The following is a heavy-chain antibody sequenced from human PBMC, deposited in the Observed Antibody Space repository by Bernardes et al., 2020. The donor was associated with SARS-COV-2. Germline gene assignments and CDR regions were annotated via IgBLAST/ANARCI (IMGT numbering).Heavy chain of an antibody. CDR2: LCYSGST. CDR1: GVSIGNSH. V-gene: IGHV4-59*01. D-gene: IGHD3-10*01. J-gene: IGHJ4*02. CDR3: ARGARSGTPNSGIDY. Sequence: SETLSLTCTVSGVSIGNSHWSWIRQSPGKGLEWIGSLCYSGSTKYNPSLHRRVTISLDKSNNQFSLKLTSVTAADTAVYYCARGARSGTPNSGIDYWGQGTLVTVSS.